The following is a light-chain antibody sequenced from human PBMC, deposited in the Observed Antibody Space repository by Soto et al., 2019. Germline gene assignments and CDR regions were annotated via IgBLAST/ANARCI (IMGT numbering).Light chain of an antibody. Sequence: DVVMTQSPLSLPVTLGQPASISCRSNQSLVHSDGIAYFSWFQQRPGRSPRRLIYKVSNRDSGVAARCTSSESGTEFARKVCRVEAEHVRLYYNLPATHWPILFCQGTPLAI. CDR1: QSLVHSDGIAY. V-gene: IGKV2-30*02. J-gene: IGKJ5*01. CDR2: KVS. CDR3: LPATHWPIL.